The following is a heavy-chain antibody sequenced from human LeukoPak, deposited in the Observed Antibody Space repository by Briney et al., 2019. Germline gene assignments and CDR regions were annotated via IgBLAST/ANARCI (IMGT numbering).Heavy chain of an antibody. CDR3: ASTYDILTGYQI. CDR1: GCSFTSYW. CDR2: IYPGDSDT. Sequence: AGESLKISCKGPGCSFTSYWIGWVRQMPGKGLEWMGIIYPGDSDTRYSPSFQGQVTISADKSISTAYLQWSSLKASDTALYYCASTYDILTGYQIWGQGTLVTVSS. D-gene: IGHD3-9*01. V-gene: IGHV5-51*01. J-gene: IGHJ4*02.